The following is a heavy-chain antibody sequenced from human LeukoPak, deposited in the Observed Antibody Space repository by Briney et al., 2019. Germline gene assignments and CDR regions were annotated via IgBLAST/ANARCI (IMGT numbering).Heavy chain of an antibody. V-gene: IGHV3-23*01. CDR2: ISGSGGST. CDR1: GFTFSSYA. Sequence: GGSLRLSCAASGFTFSSYAMSWVRQAPGKGLEWVSAISGSGGSTYYADSVKGRFTISRDNSKNTLYLQMNSLRAEDTAVYYCARFQYSSSWDHDAFDIWGQGTMVTVSS. J-gene: IGHJ3*02. D-gene: IGHD6-13*01. CDR3: ARFQYSSSWDHDAFDI.